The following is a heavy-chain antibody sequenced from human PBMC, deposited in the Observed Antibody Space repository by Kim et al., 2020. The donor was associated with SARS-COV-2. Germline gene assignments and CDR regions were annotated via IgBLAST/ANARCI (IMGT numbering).Heavy chain of an antibody. CDR1: GYTFTSYA. D-gene: IGHD3-9*01. V-gene: IGHV1-3*01. CDR3: AKDDILTGNYAY. CDR2: INAGNGNT. Sequence: ASVKVSCKAYGYTFTSYAMHWVRQAPGQRLEWMGWINAGNGNTKYSQKFQGRVTITRDTSASTAYMELSSLRSEDTAVYYCAKDDILTGNYAYWGQGTLVTVSS. J-gene: IGHJ4*02.